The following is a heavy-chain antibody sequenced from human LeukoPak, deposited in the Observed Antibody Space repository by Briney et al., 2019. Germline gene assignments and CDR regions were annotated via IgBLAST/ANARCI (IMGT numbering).Heavy chain of an antibody. V-gene: IGHV3-48*01. D-gene: IGHD2-2*01. CDR3: AKGQYHLAVTTIYMDV. Sequence: GGSLRLSCAASGFTFSSYSMNWVRQAPGKGLEWVSYISSSSSTTYYADSVKGRFTISRDNSKNTLYLQMNSLRAEDTAVYYCAKGQYHLAVTTIYMDVWGKGTTVTVSS. CDR2: ISSSSSTT. CDR1: GFTFSSYS. J-gene: IGHJ6*03.